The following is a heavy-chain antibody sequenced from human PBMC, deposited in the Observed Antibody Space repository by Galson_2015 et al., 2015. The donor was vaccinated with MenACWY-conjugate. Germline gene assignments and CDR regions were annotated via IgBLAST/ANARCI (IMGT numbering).Heavy chain of an antibody. V-gene: IGHV4-59*01. CDR2: MYYSGSA. CDR3: ARGVNLASMAGY. J-gene: IGHJ4*02. Sequence: PGKGLEWIGYMYYSGSANYNPSLKSRVTISVDTSKNQFSLNLTSVTAADAAVYYCARGVNLASMAGYWGQGTLVTVSS. D-gene: IGHD2-8*01.